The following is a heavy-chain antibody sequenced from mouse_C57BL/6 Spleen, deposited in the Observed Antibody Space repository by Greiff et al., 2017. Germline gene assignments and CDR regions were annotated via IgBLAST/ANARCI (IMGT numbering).Heavy chain of an antibody. J-gene: IGHJ2*01. V-gene: IGHV14-4*01. D-gene: IGHD1-1*01. CDR2: IDPENGDT. CDR3: TAITTVVYLDY. CDR1: GFNIKDDY. Sequence: VQLQQSGAELVRPGASVKLSCTASGFNIKDDYMHWVKQRPEQGLEWIGWIDPENGDTEYASKFQGKATITSDTSSNTSYLQLSSLTSEVTAGYYCTAITTVVYLDYWGPGTTLAVSS.